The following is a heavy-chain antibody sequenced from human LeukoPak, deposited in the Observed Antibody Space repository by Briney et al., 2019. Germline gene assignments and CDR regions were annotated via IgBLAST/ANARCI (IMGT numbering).Heavy chain of an antibody. D-gene: IGHD2-15*01. CDR2: ISNSGST. V-gene: IGHV4-59*01. CDR3: ATSSHCSGGSCYSVWFDP. CDR1: GGSISSYY. Sequence: SETLSLTCTVSGGSISSYYWSWIRQPPGKGLEWIGYISNSGSTNYNPSLKSRVTISVDTSKTQFSLILSSVTAADTAVYYCATSSHCSGGSCYSVWFDPWGQGTLVTVSS. J-gene: IGHJ5*02.